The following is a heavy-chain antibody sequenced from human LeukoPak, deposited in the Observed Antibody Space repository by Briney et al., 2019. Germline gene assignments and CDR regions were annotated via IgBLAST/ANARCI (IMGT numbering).Heavy chain of an antibody. V-gene: IGHV6-1*01. CDR1: GDSVSSNSAT. CDR3: ARDGMAVAVGYFDL. D-gene: IGHD6-19*01. Sequence: SQSLSLTCAISGDSVSSNSATWNWIRQSPSRGLEWLGRTYYRSKWYNDYAASVKSRITIKPDTSKNQFSLQLNSVTPEDTAVYYCARDGMAVAVGYFDLWGRGTLVTVSS. CDR2: TYYRSKWYN. J-gene: IGHJ2*01.